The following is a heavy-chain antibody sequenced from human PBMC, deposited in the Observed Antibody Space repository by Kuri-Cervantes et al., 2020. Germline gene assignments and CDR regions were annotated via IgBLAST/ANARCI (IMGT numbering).Heavy chain of an antibody. CDR2: ISAYNGNT. J-gene: IGHJ6*02. Sequence: ASVKVSCKASGYTFTSYGISWVRQAPGQGLEWMGWISAYNGNTNYAQKFQGRVTTTADESTSTVYMELSSLRAEDTAVYYCARDVGGYPFLLDYYYGMDVWGQGTTVTVSS. D-gene: IGHD3-16*01. CDR1: GYTFTSYG. CDR3: ARDVGGYPFLLDYYYGMDV. V-gene: IGHV1-18*01.